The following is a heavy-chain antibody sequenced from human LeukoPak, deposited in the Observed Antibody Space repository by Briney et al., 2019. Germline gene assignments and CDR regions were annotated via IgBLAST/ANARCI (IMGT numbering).Heavy chain of an antibody. Sequence: GASVKVSCKASGGTFSSYAISWVRQAPGQGLEWMGGIIPIFGTANYAQKFQGRVTITADKSTSTAYMELSSLRSEDTAVYYCARGHYSNYVYYYYYYYMDVWGKGTTVTVSS. CDR2: IIPIFGTA. D-gene: IGHD4-11*01. CDR3: ARGHYSNYVYYYYYYYMDV. CDR1: GGTFSSYA. J-gene: IGHJ6*03. V-gene: IGHV1-69*06.